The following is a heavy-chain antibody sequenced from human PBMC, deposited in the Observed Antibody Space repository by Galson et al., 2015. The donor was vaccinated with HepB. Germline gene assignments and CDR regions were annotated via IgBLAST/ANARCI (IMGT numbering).Heavy chain of an antibody. V-gene: IGHV1-69*13. CDR1: GGTFSSYA. D-gene: IGHD6-19*01. J-gene: IGHJ4*02. CDR3: ARNPGYSSGWYDY. CDR2: IIPIFGTA. Sequence: SVKVSCKASGGTFSSYAISWVRQAPGQGLEWMGGIIPIFGTANYAQKFQGRVTITADESTSTAYMELSSLRSEDTAVYYCARNPGYSSGWYDYWGQGTLVTVSS.